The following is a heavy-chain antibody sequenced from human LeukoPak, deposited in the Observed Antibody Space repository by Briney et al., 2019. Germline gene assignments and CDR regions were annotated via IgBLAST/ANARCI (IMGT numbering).Heavy chain of an antibody. CDR3: AIGLAYGSSPGYFDY. Sequence: GASVKVSCKVSGYTLTELSMHWVRQAPGRGLEWMGGFYPEDGETIYAQKFQGRVTMTEDTSTDTAYMELSSLRSEDTAVYYCAIGLAYGSSPGYFDYWGQGTLVTVSS. CDR2: FYPEDGET. D-gene: IGHD6-6*01. CDR1: GYTLTELS. J-gene: IGHJ4*02. V-gene: IGHV1-24*01.